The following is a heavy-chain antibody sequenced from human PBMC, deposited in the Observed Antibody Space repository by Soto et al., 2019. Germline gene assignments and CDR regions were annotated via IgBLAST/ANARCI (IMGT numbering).Heavy chain of an antibody. J-gene: IGHJ6*02. Sequence: GGSLRLSCAVSGFTFSSYGMHWVRQAPGKGLEWVAVIWYDGSNKYYADSVKGRFTISRDNSKNTLYLQMNSLRAEDTAVYYCARDSGYYDFWSGYYPTHYGMDVWGQGTTVTVSS. V-gene: IGHV3-33*01. D-gene: IGHD3-3*01. CDR1: GFTFSSYG. CDR3: ARDSGYYDFWSGYYPTHYGMDV. CDR2: IWYDGSNK.